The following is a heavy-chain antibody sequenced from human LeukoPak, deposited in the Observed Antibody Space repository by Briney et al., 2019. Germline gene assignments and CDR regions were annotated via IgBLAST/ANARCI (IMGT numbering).Heavy chain of an antibody. CDR2: ITGTADKT. V-gene: IGHV3-23*01. Sequence: SGGSLRLSCAAPGFTFTNYVMNWVRQAPGKGLEWVSSITGTADKTYDADSVKGRFTISRDNAKNSLYLQMNSLRAEDTALYYCAKDIGQWLAGEPDYWGQGTLVTVSS. CDR1: GFTFTNYV. D-gene: IGHD6-19*01. J-gene: IGHJ4*02. CDR3: AKDIGQWLAGEPDY.